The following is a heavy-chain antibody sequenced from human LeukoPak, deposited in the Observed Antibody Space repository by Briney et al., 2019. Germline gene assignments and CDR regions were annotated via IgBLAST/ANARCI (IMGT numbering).Heavy chain of an antibody. V-gene: IGHV4-4*07. D-gene: IGHD3-10*01. CDR3: ARGSAKGYYYMDV. J-gene: IGHJ6*03. Sequence: SETLSLTCTVSGGSITNNYWAWIRQPAGNGLEWIGRVHSGGTTNYNPSFRSRVTMSVNTSKNQVSLILSSVTAADTAVYYCARGSAKGYYYMDVWGKGTTVTVSS. CDR2: VHSGGTT. CDR1: GGSITNNY.